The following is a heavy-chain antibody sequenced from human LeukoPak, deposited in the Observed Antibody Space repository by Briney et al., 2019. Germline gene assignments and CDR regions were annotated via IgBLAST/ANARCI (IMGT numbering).Heavy chain of an antibody. V-gene: IGHV1-8*01. D-gene: IGHD3-10*01. CDR1: GYTFTSYD. J-gene: IGHJ5*02. CDR2: MNPNSGNT. CDR3: ARGPRMGYYGSGSPPSNP. Sequence: GASLKVSCKASGYTFTSYDINWVRQATGQGLEWMGWMNPNSGNTGYAQKFQGRVTMTRNTSISTAYMELSSLRSEDTAVYYCARGPRMGYYGSGSPPSNPWGQGTLVTVSS.